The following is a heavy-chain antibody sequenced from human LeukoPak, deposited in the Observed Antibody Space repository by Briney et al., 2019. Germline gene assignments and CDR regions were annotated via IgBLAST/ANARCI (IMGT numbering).Heavy chain of an antibody. CDR2: TYYSGNT. D-gene: IGHD2-2*01. Sequence: SETLSLTCTVSGGSISSSIYYWGWIRQPPGKGLEWIGSTYYSGNTYYNPSLKSRVTISVDTSKNQFSLKLSSVTAADTAVYYCARDCSSTSCLRKAFDIWGQGTMVTVSS. V-gene: IGHV4-39*07. J-gene: IGHJ3*02. CDR3: ARDCSSTSCLRKAFDI. CDR1: GGSISSSIYY.